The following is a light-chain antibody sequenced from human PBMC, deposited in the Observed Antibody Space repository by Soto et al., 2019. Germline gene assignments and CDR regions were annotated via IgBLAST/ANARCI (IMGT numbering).Light chain of an antibody. CDR1: QSVSSNH. CDR3: QQYGSSPYT. Sequence: ENVLTQSPGTLSLSPGERATLSCRASQSVSSNHLAWYQQKPGQAPRLLIYAASSRATGIPDRFSASGSGTDFTLTISRLEPEDFVVYYCQQYGSSPYTFGQGTKLEIK. V-gene: IGKV3-20*01. J-gene: IGKJ2*01. CDR2: AAS.